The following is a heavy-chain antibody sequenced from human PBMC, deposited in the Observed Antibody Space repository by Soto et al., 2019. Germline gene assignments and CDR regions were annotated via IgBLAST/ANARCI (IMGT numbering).Heavy chain of an antibody. J-gene: IGHJ2*01. CDR2: IDSGDST. V-gene: IGHV3-66*01. Sequence: PGGSLRLSCAASGFTVSSNYMSWVRQTPGKGLEWVSLIDSGDSTYYTDSVKGRFTISRDNSKNTVYLQMNSLRAEDTAVYYCARDLNLWGRGTLVTVS. CDR1: GFTVSSNY. CDR3: ARDLNL.